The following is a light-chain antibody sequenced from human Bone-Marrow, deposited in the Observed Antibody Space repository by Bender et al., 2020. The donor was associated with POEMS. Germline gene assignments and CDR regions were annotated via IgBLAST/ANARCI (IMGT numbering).Light chain of an antibody. V-gene: IGLV3-25*03. CDR3: QSPGNTGMEV. Sequence: SSELTQPPSVSVSPGQTATITCSGDALPKQYTFWYQHKPGQAPVLINYKDVERPSGIPERFSGSISGTTVTLTITGVQADDEADYYCQSPGNTGMEVFGGGTRLTVL. CDR2: KDV. J-gene: IGLJ2*01. CDR1: ALPKQY.